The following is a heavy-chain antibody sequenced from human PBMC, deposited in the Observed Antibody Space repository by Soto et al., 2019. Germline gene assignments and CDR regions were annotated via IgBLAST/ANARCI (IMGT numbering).Heavy chain of an antibody. Sequence: SETLSLTCTVSGGSISSYYWSWIRQPPGKGLEWIGYIYYSGSTNYNPSLKSRVTISVDTSKNQFSLKLSSVTAADTAVYYCARAADGSSTSCYTWGYYYYYYMDVWGKGPRSPSP. CDR2: IYYSGST. D-gene: IGHD2-2*02. CDR1: GGSISSYY. J-gene: IGHJ6*03. CDR3: ARAADGSSTSCYTWGYYYYYYMDV. V-gene: IGHV4-59*01.